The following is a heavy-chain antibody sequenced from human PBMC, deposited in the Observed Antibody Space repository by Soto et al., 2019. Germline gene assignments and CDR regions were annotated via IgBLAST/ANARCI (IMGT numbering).Heavy chain of an antibody. Sequence: QVQLQESGPGLVKPSETLSFPCNVSGGSISSGDFYWSWIRQLQGKGMEWIGYINHRGGTYYNPALKRSITISVDTSKKQCSLNMTSVAAADTAVYFCARAPGRMMNALRYYYGLDVWGQGTTVTVSS. D-gene: IGHD2-8*01. CDR2: INHRGGT. CDR3: ARAPGRMMNALRYYYGLDV. CDR1: GGSISSGDFY. J-gene: IGHJ6*02. V-gene: IGHV4-31*02.